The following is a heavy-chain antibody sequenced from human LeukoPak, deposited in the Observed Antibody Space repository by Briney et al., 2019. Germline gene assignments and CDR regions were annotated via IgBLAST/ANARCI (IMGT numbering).Heavy chain of an antibody. CDR3: ARPSHDTSGYYFGF. J-gene: IGHJ4*02. CDR2: INGGGSDT. CDR1: GFTFSIYW. Sequence: GGSLRLSCAASGFTFSIYWMHWVRQAPGKGLVWVSHINGGGSDTTYADSVKGRFSIPRDNAKNTLYLQMNSLRAEDTAVYYCARPSHDTSGYYFGFWGQGTPVTVSS. D-gene: IGHD3-22*01. V-gene: IGHV3-74*03.